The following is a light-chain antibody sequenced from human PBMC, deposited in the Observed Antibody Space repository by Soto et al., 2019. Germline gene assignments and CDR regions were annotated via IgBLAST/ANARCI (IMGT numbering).Light chain of an antibody. CDR1: QSLLHRNGFHY. CDR3: MQGTHWPRT. CDR2: LGS. Sequence: EIVMTQSSLSLPVTPGEPASISCRSSQSLLHRNGFHYLDWYLQKPGQSPQLLIYLGSTRASGVPDRFSGSGSGTDFTLKISRVEAEDVGVYYCMQGTHWPRTFGQGTKVDIK. V-gene: IGKV2-28*01. J-gene: IGKJ1*01.